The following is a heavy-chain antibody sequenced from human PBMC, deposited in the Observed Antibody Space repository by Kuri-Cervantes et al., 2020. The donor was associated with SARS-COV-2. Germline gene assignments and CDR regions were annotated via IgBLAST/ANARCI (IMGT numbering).Heavy chain of an antibody. V-gene: IGHV4-34*01. CDR3: AALAAAGSVDY. Sequence: SETLSLTCAVYGGSFSGYYWSWIRQPPGKGLEWIGSIYYSGSTYYNPSLKSRVTISVDTSKNQFSLKLSSVTAADTAVYYCAALAAAGSVDYWGQGTLVTVSS. CDR2: IYYSGST. D-gene: IGHD6-13*01. J-gene: IGHJ4*02. CDR1: GGSFSGYY.